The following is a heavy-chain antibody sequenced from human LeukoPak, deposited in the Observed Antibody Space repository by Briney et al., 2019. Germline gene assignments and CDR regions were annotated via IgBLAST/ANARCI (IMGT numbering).Heavy chain of an antibody. CDR3: AREDYYGSGDFDY. CDR2: INQEGSEK. J-gene: IGHJ4*02. Sequence: PGGSLRLSCAASGFTFSSYWMSWVRQAPGKGREGVANINQEGSEKYYVASVKGRFTISTDNAKNSLYLQMNSLRAEDTAVYYCAREDYYGSGDFDYWGQGTLVTVSS. V-gene: IGHV3-7*01. D-gene: IGHD3-10*01. CDR1: GFTFSSYW.